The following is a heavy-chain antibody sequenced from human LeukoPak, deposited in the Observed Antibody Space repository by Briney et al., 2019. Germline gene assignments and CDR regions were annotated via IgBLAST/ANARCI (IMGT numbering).Heavy chain of an antibody. CDR3: ARHAYCGGDCYRFDY. CDR2: IYYSGST. J-gene: IGHJ4*02. D-gene: IGHD2-21*02. V-gene: IGHV4-59*08. Sequence: SETLSLTCTVSGGSISSYYWSWIRQPPGKGLEWIGYIYYSGSTNYNPSLKSRVTISVDTSKNQFSLKLSPVTAADTAVYYCARHAYCGGDCYRFDYWGQGTLVTVSS. CDR1: GGSISSYY.